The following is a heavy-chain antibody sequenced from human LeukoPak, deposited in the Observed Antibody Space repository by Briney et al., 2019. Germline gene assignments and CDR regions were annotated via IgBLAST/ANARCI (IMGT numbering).Heavy chain of an antibody. V-gene: IGHV3-30*04. J-gene: IGHJ4*02. CDR2: ISYDGFNK. D-gene: IGHD7-27*01. CDR1: GFTFSSYA. CDR3: VRDGSSWGNFDY. Sequence: GGSLRLSCAASGFTFSSYAMHWVRQAPGKGLEWVAVISYDGFNKYYADSVKGRFTISRDNAKNSLYLQMNSLRTEDTAVYYCVRDGSSWGNFDYWGQGTLVSVSS.